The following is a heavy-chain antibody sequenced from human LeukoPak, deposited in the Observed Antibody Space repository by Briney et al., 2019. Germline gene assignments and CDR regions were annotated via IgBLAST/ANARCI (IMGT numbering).Heavy chain of an antibody. CDR1: GFTFTGYS. CDR3: AKGGKWDVTPFDY. V-gene: IGHV3-23*01. J-gene: IGHJ4*02. D-gene: IGHD1-26*01. Sequence: GGSLRLSCAASGFTFTGYSMNWVRQAPGKGLEWVSTISGGGGSTYYADSVKGRFTISRDNSKNTLYLQVNSLRAEDTAVYYCAKGGKWDVTPFDYWGQGTLVTVSS. CDR2: ISGGGGST.